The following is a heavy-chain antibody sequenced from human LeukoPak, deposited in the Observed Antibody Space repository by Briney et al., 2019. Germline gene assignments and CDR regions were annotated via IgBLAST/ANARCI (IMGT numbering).Heavy chain of an antibody. CDR3: AKITFGVEGNGMDV. CDR2: ISIGNYI. J-gene: IGHJ6*02. Sequence: GGSLRLSCAASGFTFSAHSMNWVRQAPGKGLEWVSSISIGNYIYYADSVKGRFTISRDNAKNSLYLQMNSLRAEDTAVYYCAKITFGVEGNGMDVWGQGTTVTVSS. V-gene: IGHV3-21*01. D-gene: IGHD3-16*01. CDR1: GFTFSAHS.